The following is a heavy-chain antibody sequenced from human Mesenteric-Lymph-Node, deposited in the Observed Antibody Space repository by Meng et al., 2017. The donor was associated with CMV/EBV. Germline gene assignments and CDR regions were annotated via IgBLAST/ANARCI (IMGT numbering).Heavy chain of an antibody. J-gene: IGHJ6*02. Sequence: SETLSLTCAVSGGSFSGYYWSWIRQPPGKGLEWIGEINHSGSTNYNPSLKSRVTISVDTSKNQFSLKLSSVTAADTAVYYCARDIKGLDYYYYGMDVWGQGTTVTVSS. CDR2: INHSGST. D-gene: IGHD2-15*01. V-gene: IGHV4-34*01. CDR1: GGSFSGYY. CDR3: ARDIKGLDYYYYGMDV.